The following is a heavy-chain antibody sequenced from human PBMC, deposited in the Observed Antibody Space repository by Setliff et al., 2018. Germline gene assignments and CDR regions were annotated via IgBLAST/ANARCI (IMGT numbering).Heavy chain of an antibody. D-gene: IGHD3-3*01. V-gene: IGHV1-2*02. Sequence: ASVKVSCKTSGYTFSDYYIHWLRQAPGQGLQWLAWINPNRGGTKYTPRFEGRLIVTSDTATSTAYMELSRLRHDDTAIYYCARDGSSVIRFLEWSHKDYYYMDVWGKGATVTVS. CDR2: INPNRGGT. CDR3: ARDGSSVIRFLEWSHKDYYYMDV. J-gene: IGHJ6*03. CDR1: GYTFSDYY.